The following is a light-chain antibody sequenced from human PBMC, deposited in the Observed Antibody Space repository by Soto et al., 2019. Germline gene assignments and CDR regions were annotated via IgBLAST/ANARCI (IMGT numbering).Light chain of an antibody. V-gene: IGKV3-20*01. CDR3: HQYDGAPHT. CDR2: GAS. Sequence: ENALTQSPGTLSSSPGERATLSCRASQSVRNNYLAWYQKKPGQAPRLLIFGASIRATGIPDRFSGSGSGTDFTLTISRLEPEDFAVFYCHQYDGAPHTFGQGTKLEIK. CDR1: QSVRNNY. J-gene: IGKJ2*01.